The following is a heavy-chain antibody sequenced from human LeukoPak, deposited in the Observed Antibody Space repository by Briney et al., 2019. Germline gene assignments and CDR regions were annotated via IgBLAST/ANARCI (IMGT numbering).Heavy chain of an antibody. J-gene: IGHJ4*02. CDR1: GGSFSGYY. V-gene: IGHV4-34*01. D-gene: IGHD5-12*01. Sequence: SETLSLTCAVYGGSFSGYYWSWIRQPPGKGLEWIGEINHSGSTNYNPSLKSRVTISVDTSKNQFSLKLSSVTAADTAVYYCARVPAPPIFRLRPYYFDYWGQGTLVTVSS. CDR2: INHSGST. CDR3: ARVPAPPIFRLRPYYFDY.